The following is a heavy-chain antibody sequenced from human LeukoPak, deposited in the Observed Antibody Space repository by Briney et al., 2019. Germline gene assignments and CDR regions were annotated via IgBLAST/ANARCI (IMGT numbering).Heavy chain of an antibody. D-gene: IGHD6-13*01. CDR3: ASARGIPAAGSDYYFDY. CDR2: ISAYNGNT. V-gene: IGHV1-18*01. CDR1: GYTFTSYG. J-gene: IGHJ4*02. Sequence: ASVKVSCKASGYTFTSYGINWVRQAPGQGLEWMGWISAYNGNTSYAQKLQGRVTMTTDTSTSTAYMELRSLRSDDTAVYYCASARGIPAAGSDYYFDYWGQGTLVTVSS.